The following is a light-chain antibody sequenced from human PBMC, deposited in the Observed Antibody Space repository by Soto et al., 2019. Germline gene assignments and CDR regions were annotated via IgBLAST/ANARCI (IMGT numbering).Light chain of an antibody. J-gene: IGKJ5*01. CDR1: QDISTY. CDR2: DAS. Sequence: DIQMTQSPSSLSASVGDRVTITFHSIQDISTYLNWYQQKPGKAPKLLIYDASNLETGVPSRFSGSGSGTDFTFTISSLQPEDIATYYCQQFEDFPRAIIFGQGTRLEIK. V-gene: IGKV1-33*01. CDR3: QQFEDFPRAII.